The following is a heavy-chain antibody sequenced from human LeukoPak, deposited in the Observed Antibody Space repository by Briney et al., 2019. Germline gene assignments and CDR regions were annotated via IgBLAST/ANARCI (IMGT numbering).Heavy chain of an antibody. J-gene: IGHJ5*02. CDR3: ARSPYQLWPFDP. CDR2: IYSSGST. D-gene: IGHD2-2*01. CDR1: GGSISSYY. Sequence: PSETLSLTCTVSGGSISSYYWSWIRQPAGKGLEWIGRIYSSGSTNYNPSLKSRVTISVDTSKNQFSLKLSSVTAADTAVYYCARSPYQLWPFDPWGQGTLVTVSS. V-gene: IGHV4-4*07.